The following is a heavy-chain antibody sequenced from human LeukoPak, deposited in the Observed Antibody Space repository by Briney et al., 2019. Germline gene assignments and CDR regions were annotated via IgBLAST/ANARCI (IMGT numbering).Heavy chain of an antibody. Sequence: PSETLSLTCAVYGGSFSGYYWSWIRQPPGKGLEWIGEIYHSGSTNYNPSLKSRVTISVDKSKNQFSLKLSSVTAADTAVYYCARDKFPLVGATGDDGFDIWGQGTMVIVSS. CDR1: GGSFSGYY. CDR2: IYHSGST. J-gene: IGHJ3*02. D-gene: IGHD1-26*01. CDR3: ARDKFPLVGATGDDGFDI. V-gene: IGHV4-34*01.